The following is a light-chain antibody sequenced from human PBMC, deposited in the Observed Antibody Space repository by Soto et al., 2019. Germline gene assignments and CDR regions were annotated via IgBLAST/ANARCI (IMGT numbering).Light chain of an antibody. CDR3: QAWDSSTAV. Sequence: SYELTQPPSVSVSPGQTASITCCGDKLGRKYTSWYQQKSGQSPVLVIYEDTKRPSGIPERFSGSNSGNTATLTISGTQAVDEADYYCQAWDSSTAVFGGGTKLTVL. CDR2: EDT. V-gene: IGLV3-1*01. J-gene: IGLJ2*01. CDR1: KLGRKY.